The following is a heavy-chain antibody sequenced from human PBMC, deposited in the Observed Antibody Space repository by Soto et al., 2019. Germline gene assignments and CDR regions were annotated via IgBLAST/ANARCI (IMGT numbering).Heavy chain of an antibody. D-gene: IGHD4-17*01. CDR2: INPNSGGT. Sequence: ASVKVSCKASGYTFTGYYMHWVRQAPGQGLEWMGWINPNSGGTNYAQKFQGRVTMTRVTSISTAYMELSRLRSDDTAVYYCARDLYGDYGNTPDYWGQGTLVTVSS. CDR3: ARDLYGDYGNTPDY. J-gene: IGHJ4*02. CDR1: GYTFTGYY. V-gene: IGHV1-2*02.